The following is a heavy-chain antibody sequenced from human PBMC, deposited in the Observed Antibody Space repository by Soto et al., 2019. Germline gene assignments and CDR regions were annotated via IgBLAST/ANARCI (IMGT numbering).Heavy chain of an antibody. D-gene: IGHD3-3*01. Sequence: GASVKVSCKASGYTFTSYGISWVRQAPGQGLEWMGWISAYNGNTNYAQKLQGRVTMTTDTSTSTAYMELRSLRSDDTAVSYCARRHYDFWSGPLADGYGMDVWGQGTTVTVSS. CDR1: GYTFTSYG. CDR2: ISAYNGNT. CDR3: ARRHYDFWSGPLADGYGMDV. V-gene: IGHV1-18*01. J-gene: IGHJ6*02.